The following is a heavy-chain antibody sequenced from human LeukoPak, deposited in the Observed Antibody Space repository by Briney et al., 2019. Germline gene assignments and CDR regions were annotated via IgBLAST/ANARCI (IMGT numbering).Heavy chain of an antibody. Sequence: SETLSLTCTVSGGSISSSSYYWGWIRQPPGKGLEWIGRIYYSGSTYYNPSLKRRVTISADTSKNQFSLKLSSVTAADTAVYYCARGLANNYDSSGYSDYWGQGTLVTVSS. D-gene: IGHD3-22*01. CDR3: ARGLANNYDSSGYSDY. V-gene: IGHV4-39*07. J-gene: IGHJ4*02. CDR1: GGSISSSSYY. CDR2: IYYSGST.